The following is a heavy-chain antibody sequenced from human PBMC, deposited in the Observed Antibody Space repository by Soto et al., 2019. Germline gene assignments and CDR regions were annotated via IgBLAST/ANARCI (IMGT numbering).Heavy chain of an antibody. J-gene: IGHJ6*02. CDR3: ARDRGGWGSSTSCYSARCYYYYYGMDV. D-gene: IGHD2-2*01. CDR2: IYYSGST. CDR1: GGSISSGGYY. V-gene: IGHV4-31*03. Sequence: SETLSLTCTVSGGSISSGGYYWSWIRQHPGKGLEWIGYIYYSGSTYYNPSLKSRVTISVDTSKNQFSLKLSSVSAADTAVYYCARDRGGWGSSTSCYSARCYYYYYGMDVWGQGTTVTVSS.